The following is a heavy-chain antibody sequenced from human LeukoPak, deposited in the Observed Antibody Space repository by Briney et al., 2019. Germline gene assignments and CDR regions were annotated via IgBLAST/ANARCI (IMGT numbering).Heavy chain of an antibody. CDR1: GGSISNSTYY. V-gene: IGHV4-39*01. J-gene: IGHJ4*02. CDR3: ACRVDTAMVIAY. Sequence: SETLSLTCSVSGGSISNSTYYWGWIRQPPGKGLEWIGTLYYTGSTYYNPSLKSRVTISVDTSKNQFSLKLSSVTAADTAVYYCACRVDTAMVIAYWGQGILVTVSS. D-gene: IGHD5-18*01. CDR2: LYYTGST.